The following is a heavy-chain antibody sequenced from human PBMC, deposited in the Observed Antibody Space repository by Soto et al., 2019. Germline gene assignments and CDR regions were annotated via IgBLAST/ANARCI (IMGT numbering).Heavy chain of an antibody. CDR2: MNPNSGNI. J-gene: IGHJ6*02. CDR1: GYTFTSYD. D-gene: IGHD3-9*01. V-gene: IGHV1-8*01. Sequence: ASVKVSCKASGYTFTSYDINWVRQATGQGLEWMGWMNPNSGNIGYAQKFQGRVTMTRNTSISTAYMELSSLRSEDTAVCYCARAPDYDVLTGYSTQAYHYYYGMDVWGQGTTVTVSS. CDR3: ARAPDYDVLTGYSTQAYHYYYGMDV.